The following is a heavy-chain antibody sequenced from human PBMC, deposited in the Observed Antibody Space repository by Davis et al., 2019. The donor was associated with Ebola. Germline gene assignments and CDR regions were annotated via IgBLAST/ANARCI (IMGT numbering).Heavy chain of an antibody. CDR1: GFTFTSYA. Sequence: GGSLRLSCAASGFTFTSYAMHWVRQAPGQRLEWMGWINAGNGNTKYSQKFQGRVTMTRDTSTSTVYMELSSLRSEDTAVYYCARETGDGGGMDVWGKGTTVTVSS. CDR3: ARETGDGGGMDV. V-gene: IGHV1-3*01. D-gene: IGHD7-27*01. CDR2: INAGNGNT. J-gene: IGHJ6*04.